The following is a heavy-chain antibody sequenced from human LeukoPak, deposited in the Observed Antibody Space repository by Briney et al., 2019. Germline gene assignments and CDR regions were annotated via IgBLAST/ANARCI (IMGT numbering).Heavy chain of an antibody. J-gene: IGHJ6*03. D-gene: IGHD2-2*01. Sequence: GGSLRLSCAASGFTFSSYGMHWVRQAPGKGLEWVAFIRYDGSNKYYADSVKGRFTISRDNSKNTLYLQMDSLGAEDTAVYYCAKEGEDIVVVPAAQYYYYYYMDVWGKGTTFTVSS. CDR2: IRYDGSNK. V-gene: IGHV3-30*02. CDR3: AKEGEDIVVVPAAQYYYYYYMDV. CDR1: GFTFSSYG.